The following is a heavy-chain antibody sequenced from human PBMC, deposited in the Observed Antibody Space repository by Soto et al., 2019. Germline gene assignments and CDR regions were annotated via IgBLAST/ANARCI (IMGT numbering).Heavy chain of an antibody. CDR2: INSGNGNT. CDR1: GYTFTSYA. Sequence: QVQLVQSGAEVKKPGASVKVSCKASGYTFTSYAMHWVRQAPGRRPEWMGWINSGNGNTYFSQKFQGRVTLTRDTSASKAYMEVSSLRYEDTALYYCARAPYGASLDYWGQGTLVTVSS. J-gene: IGHJ4*02. D-gene: IGHD4-17*01. V-gene: IGHV1-3*04. CDR3: ARAPYGASLDY.